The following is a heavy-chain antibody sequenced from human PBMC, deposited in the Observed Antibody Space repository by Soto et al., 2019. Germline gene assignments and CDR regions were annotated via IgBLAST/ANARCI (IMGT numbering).Heavy chain of an antibody. CDR1: GFTFSSYG. CDR3: XXXXXXXXXVIDY. J-gene: IGHJ4*02. CDR2: ISYDGSNK. V-gene: IGHV3-30*03. Sequence: QVQLVESGGGVVQPGRSLRLSCAASGFTFSSYGMXXXXXXXXXXXEWVAVISYDGSNKYYADSVKGRFTISRDNXXXXXXXXXXXXXXXXXXXXXXXXXXXXXXXVIDYWGQGTLVTVSS. D-gene: IGHD3-16*02.